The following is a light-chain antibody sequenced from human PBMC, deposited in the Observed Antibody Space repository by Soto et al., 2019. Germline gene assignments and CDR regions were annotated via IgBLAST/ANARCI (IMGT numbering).Light chain of an antibody. CDR1: QDISSW. V-gene: IGKV1-12*01. Sequence: DVQMTHSPSFVAASVGDRVTITFRASQDISSWLAWYQQKPGKAPKLLIFAASSLQSGVPSRFSGSRSGPDFTLTISSLQPEDFATYYCQQSYSSPPTFGQGTKV. J-gene: IGKJ1*01. CDR3: QQSYSSPPT. CDR2: AAS.